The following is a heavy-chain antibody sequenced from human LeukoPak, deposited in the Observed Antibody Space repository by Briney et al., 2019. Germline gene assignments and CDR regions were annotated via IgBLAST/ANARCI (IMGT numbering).Heavy chain of an antibody. D-gene: IGHD3-22*01. CDR3: AKADSSGYYYGNAFDI. CDR2: IGGSGGST. V-gene: IGHV3-23*01. CDR1: GFTFSSYA. Sequence: GGSLRLSCAASGFTFSSYAMSWVRQAPGKGLEWVSAIGGSGGSTYYADSVKGRFTISRDNSKNTLYLQMNSLRAEDTAVYYCAKADSSGYYYGNAFDIWGQGTMVTVSS. J-gene: IGHJ3*02.